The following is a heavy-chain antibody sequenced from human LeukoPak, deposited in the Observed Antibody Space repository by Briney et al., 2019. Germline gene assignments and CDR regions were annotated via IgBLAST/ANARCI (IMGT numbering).Heavy chain of an antibody. J-gene: IGHJ4*02. CDR3: ARTYYYDSSGYKYYFDY. D-gene: IGHD3-22*01. Sequence: SWIRQHPGKGLEWIGYIYYSGSTYYNPSLKSRVTISVDTSKNQFSLKLSSVTAADTAVYYCARTYYYDSSGYKYYFDYWGQGTLVTVSS. CDR2: IYYSGST. V-gene: IGHV4-31*02.